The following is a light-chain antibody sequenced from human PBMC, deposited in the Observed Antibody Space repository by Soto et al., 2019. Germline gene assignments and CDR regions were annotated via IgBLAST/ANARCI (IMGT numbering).Light chain of an antibody. V-gene: IGLV2-8*01. CDR1: KNDIGVYDF. CDR2: EVI. Sequence: QSALTEPPSASGSPGQSVTISCTGTKNDIGVYDFVSWYQHHPGKAPRLFIYEVIQRPSGVPDRFSGSKYGNTASLTVSRLQAADEADYFCKSYAGSNTYVFGSGTKVTVL. J-gene: IGLJ1*01. CDR3: KSYAGSNTYV.